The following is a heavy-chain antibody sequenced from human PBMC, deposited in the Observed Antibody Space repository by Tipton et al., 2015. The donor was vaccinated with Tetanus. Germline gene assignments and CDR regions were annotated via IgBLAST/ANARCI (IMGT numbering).Heavy chain of an antibody. D-gene: IGHD5-24*01. J-gene: IGHJ4*02. CDR3: EGDDGYTGLNS. V-gene: IGHV4-59*01. CDR2: IYYTGAT. Sequence: TLSLTCTVSGASITTYHWSWLRQTPGRGLEWIGHIYYTGATSYNSSLQSRVTLSIDTSKNQFSLKMTSVTAADTAVYFCEGDDGYTGLNSWGQGALVAVST. CDR1: GASITTYH.